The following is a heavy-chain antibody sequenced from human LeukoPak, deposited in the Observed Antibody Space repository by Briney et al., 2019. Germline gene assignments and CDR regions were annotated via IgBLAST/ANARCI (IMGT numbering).Heavy chain of an antibody. D-gene: IGHD3-3*01. CDR3: ARDNFGAHDP. V-gene: IGHV3-74*01. Sequence: GGSLRLSCAASGFTLSNYWMHWVRQAPGKGLVWVSHINSDESITRYADSVKGRFTISRDTAKNTLYLQMNSLRAEDTAIYYCARDNFGAHDPWGQGTLVTVSS. CDR2: INSDESIT. J-gene: IGHJ5*02. CDR1: GFTLSNYW.